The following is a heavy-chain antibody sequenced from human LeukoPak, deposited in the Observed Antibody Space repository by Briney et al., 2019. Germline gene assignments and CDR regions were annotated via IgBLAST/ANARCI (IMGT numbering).Heavy chain of an antibody. CDR2: ISYDGSNK. Sequence: GGSLRLSCAASGFTFSSYAMHWVRQAPGKGLEWVAVISYDGSNKYYADSVKGRFTISRDNSKNTLYLQMNSLRAEDTAVYYCARVGYSGSYFDYWGQGTLVTVSS. V-gene: IGHV3-30*04. CDR3: ARVGYSGSYFDY. CDR1: GFTFSSYA. D-gene: IGHD1-26*01. J-gene: IGHJ4*02.